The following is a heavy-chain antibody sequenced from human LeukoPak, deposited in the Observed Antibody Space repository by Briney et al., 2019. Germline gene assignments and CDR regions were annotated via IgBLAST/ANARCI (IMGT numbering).Heavy chain of an antibody. V-gene: IGHV3-30*18. Sequence: PGGSLRLSCAASGFTFSSYGMHWVRQAPGRGLEWVAVISYDGSNKYYADSVKGRFTISRDNSKNTLYLQMNSLRAEDTAVYYCAKDFSPDYDILTGYGDYWGQGTLVTVSS. CDR2: ISYDGSNK. CDR1: GFTFSSYG. D-gene: IGHD3-9*01. J-gene: IGHJ4*02. CDR3: AKDFSPDYDILTGYGDY.